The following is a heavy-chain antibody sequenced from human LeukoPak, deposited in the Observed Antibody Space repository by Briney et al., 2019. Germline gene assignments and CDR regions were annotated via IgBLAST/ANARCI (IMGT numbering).Heavy chain of an antibody. CDR2: MNPNSGNT. D-gene: IGHD6-6*01. V-gene: IGHV1-8*03. CDR1: GGTFSSYA. Sequence: ASVKVSCKASGGTFSSYAISWVRQAPGQGLEWMGWMNPNSGNTGYAQKFQGRVTITRNTSISTAYMELSSLRSEDTAVYYCARAPGWRSSSSLPGDYWGQGTLVTVSS. CDR3: ARAPGWRSSSSLPGDY. J-gene: IGHJ4*02.